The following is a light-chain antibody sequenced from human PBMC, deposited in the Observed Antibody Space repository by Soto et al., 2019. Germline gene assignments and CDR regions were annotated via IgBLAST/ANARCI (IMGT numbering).Light chain of an antibody. CDR2: KAS. CDR3: QQYENYWT. V-gene: IGKV1-5*03. Sequence: DIQMTQSPSSLSAFVGDRGTLTCRASQSINNWLAWYQQKPGKAPKLLIYKASTLENGVPSRFSGSGSGTEFSLTISNLQPDDFATYYCQQYENYWTFGQGTKVDIK. CDR1: QSINNW. J-gene: IGKJ1*01.